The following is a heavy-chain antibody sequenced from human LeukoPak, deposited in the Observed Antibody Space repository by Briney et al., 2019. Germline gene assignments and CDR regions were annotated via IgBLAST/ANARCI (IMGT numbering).Heavy chain of an antibody. D-gene: IGHD6-19*01. J-gene: IGHJ4*02. V-gene: IGHV4-39*01. CDR3: ARSSSWQWLVYY. CDR2: IYYSGST. CDR1: GGSISSGSYY. Sequence: PSETLSLTCTVSGGSISSGSYYWGWIRQPPGKGLEWIGSIYYSGSTYYNPSLKSRVTISVDTSKNQFSLKLSSVTAADTAVYYCARSSSWQWLVYYWGQGTLVTVSS.